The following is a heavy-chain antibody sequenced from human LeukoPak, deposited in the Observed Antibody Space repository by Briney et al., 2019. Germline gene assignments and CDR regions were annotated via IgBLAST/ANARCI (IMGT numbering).Heavy chain of an antibody. Sequence: GGSLRLSSAASGFTFSSYAMSWVRQPPGKGLEWVSGISDSAGRTYYADSVKGRFTISRDNSKNTLYLQMNSLRAEDTAVYYCAKQSAGVTTGYFDYWGQGTLVTVSS. D-gene: IGHD1-26*01. V-gene: IGHV3-23*01. CDR3: AKQSAGVTTGYFDY. CDR1: GFTFSSYA. CDR2: ISDSAGRT. J-gene: IGHJ4*02.